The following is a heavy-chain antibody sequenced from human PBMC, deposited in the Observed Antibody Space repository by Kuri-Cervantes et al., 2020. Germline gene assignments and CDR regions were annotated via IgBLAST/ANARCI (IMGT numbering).Heavy chain of an antibody. Sequence: GGSLRLSCAASGFTFSSDWMSWVRQAPGKGLEWVANIKQDGSEKYYVDSVKGRFTISRDNAKNSLYLQMNSLRAEDTAVYYCARDSSPSDYWGQGTLVTVSS. V-gene: IGHV3-7*01. CDR1: GFTFSSDW. J-gene: IGHJ4*02. CDR3: ARDSSPSDY. CDR2: IKQDGSEK.